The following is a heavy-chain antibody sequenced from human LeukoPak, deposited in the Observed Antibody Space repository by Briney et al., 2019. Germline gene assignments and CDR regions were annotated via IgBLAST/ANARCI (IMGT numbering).Heavy chain of an antibody. CDR3: AKDPPRGRQGYFDY. CDR2: ISYDGSNK. J-gene: IGHJ4*02. V-gene: IGHV3-30*18. Sequence: GGSLRLSCVASGFTFSNHGMHWVRQAPGKGLEWVAVISYDGSNKYYADSVKGRFTISRDNSKNTLYLQMNSLRAEDTAVYYCAKDPPRGRQGYFDYWGQGTLVTVSS. CDR1: GFTFSNHG. D-gene: IGHD3-10*01.